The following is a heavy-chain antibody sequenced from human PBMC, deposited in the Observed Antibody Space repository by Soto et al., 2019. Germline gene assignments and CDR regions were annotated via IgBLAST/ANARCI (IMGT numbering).Heavy chain of an antibody. V-gene: IGHV1-69*02. CDR1: GGTFSSYT. J-gene: IGHJ5*02. D-gene: IGHD3-10*01. CDR2: IIPILGIA. CDR3: ASPPVGPGSYGQNRFDP. Sequence: GASVKVSCKASGGTFSSYTISWVRQAPGQGLEWMGRIIPILGIANYAQKFQGRVTITADKSTSTAYMELSSLRSEDTAVYYCASPPVGPGSYGQNRFDPWGQGTLVPVSS.